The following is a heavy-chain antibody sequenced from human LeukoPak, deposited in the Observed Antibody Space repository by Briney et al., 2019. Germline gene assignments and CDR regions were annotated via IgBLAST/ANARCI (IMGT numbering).Heavy chain of an antibody. D-gene: IGHD6-19*01. V-gene: IGHV4-59*01. J-gene: IGHJ4*02. Sequence: PSETLSLTCTVSRGSLSNYYWSWIRQPPGKGLEWIGYITYSGSTDHNPSLKSRVTISVDASKNQFSLKLTSVTAADTAVYYCVRHTTSGWYQVVYWGQGTLVTVSS. CDR2: ITYSGST. CDR3: VRHTTSGWYQVVY. CDR1: RGSLSNYY.